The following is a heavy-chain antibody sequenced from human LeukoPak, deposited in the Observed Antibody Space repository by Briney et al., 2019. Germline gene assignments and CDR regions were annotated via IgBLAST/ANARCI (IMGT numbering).Heavy chain of an antibody. CDR3: ARGKWGVDY. V-gene: IGHV3-7*01. Sequence: GGSLRLSCAASGFTFSSYAMSWVRQAPGKGLEWVANIKQDGSEKYYVDSVKGRFTISRDNAKNSLYLQMNSLRAEDTAVYYCARGKWGVDYWGQGTLVTVSS. CDR2: IKQDGSEK. CDR1: GFTFSSYA. J-gene: IGHJ4*02. D-gene: IGHD1-26*01.